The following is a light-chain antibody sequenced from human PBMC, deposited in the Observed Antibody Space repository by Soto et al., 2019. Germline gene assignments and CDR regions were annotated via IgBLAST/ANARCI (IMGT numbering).Light chain of an antibody. V-gene: IGKV2D-29*01. CDR3: MQTIKLPLT. Sequence: EIVLTQPPPSLSVTPGQTASISCKSSHNLQHSDGRTYVYWYVQRPGQTPQVLIYEVSNRLSGVPDRIGGYGAGTDFTPEISRVEADDVGTYYCMQTIKLPLTFGGGTKVDI. CDR1: HNLQHSDGRTY. J-gene: IGKJ4*01. CDR2: EVS.